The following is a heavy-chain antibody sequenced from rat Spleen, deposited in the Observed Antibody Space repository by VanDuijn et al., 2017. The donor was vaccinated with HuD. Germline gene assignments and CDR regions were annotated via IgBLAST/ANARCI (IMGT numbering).Heavy chain of an antibody. CDR2: ISPSGAIT. CDR3: ATDGYYDGTYYAVYVMDA. J-gene: IGHJ4*01. D-gene: IGHD1-12*02. Sequence: EVQLVESGGGLVQPGRSLKLSCAASGFTFSDYFMAWVRQVPTQGLEWVASISPSGAITNYRDSVKGRFTISRDQVESTLYLQMDSLRSEDTATYYCATDGYYDGTYYAVYVMDAWGQGASVTVSS. CDR1: GFTFSDYF. V-gene: IGHV5-19*01.